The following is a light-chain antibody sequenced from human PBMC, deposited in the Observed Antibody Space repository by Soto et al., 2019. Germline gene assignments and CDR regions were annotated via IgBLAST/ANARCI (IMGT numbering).Light chain of an antibody. V-gene: IGLV2-11*01. CDR2: DVD. Sequence: QAVLTQPRSVSGSPAQSVTISCTGTSSDVGGYNYVSWYQHHPGEAPKLMIYDVDKRPSGVPGRFSGSKSGNTASLTISGLQAEDEADYYCCSYAGSYPFVFGTGTKVTVL. J-gene: IGLJ1*01. CDR1: SSDVGGYNY. CDR3: CSYAGSYPFV.